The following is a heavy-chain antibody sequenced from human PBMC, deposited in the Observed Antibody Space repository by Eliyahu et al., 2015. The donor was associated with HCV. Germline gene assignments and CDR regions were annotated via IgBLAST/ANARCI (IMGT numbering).Heavy chain of an antibody. CDR2: IRNKANSYTT. CDR3: GRVSIVATPYFFDY. V-gene: IGHV3-72*01. D-gene: IGHD1-26*01. CDR1: GFPFXXHY. Sequence: EVQLVESGGGLVQPGGSLRLSCAAXGFPFXXHYMDWVRQAPGKGLEWVGRIRNKANSYTTEYAPSVKGRFTVSRDDSKNSLYLQMNSLKTEDTAVYYCGRVSIVATPYFFDYWGQGTRVTVSS. J-gene: IGHJ4*02.